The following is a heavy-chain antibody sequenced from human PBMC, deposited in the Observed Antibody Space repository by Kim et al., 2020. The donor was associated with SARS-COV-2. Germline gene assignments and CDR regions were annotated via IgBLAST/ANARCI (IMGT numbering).Heavy chain of an antibody. J-gene: IGHJ4*02. CDR3: AKDQARYYGPLYYFDY. CDR2: ISGSGGST. V-gene: IGHV3-23*01. CDR1: GFTFSSYA. Sequence: GGSLRLSCAASGFTFSSYAMSWVRQAPGKGLEWVSAISGSGGSTYYADSVKGRFTISRDNSKNTLYLQMYSLRAEDTAVYYCAKDQARYYGPLYYFDYWGQGTLVTVSS. D-gene: IGHD3-10*01.